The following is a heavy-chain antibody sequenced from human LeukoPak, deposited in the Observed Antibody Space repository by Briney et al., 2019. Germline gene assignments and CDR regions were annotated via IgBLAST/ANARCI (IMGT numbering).Heavy chain of an antibody. J-gene: IGHJ4*02. D-gene: IGHD3-22*01. CDR2: IWYDGSNK. Sequence: GGSLRLSCAASGFTFSSYGMHWVRQAPGKGLEWVAVIWYDGSNKYYADSVKGRFTISRDNSKNTLYLQMNSLRAEDTAVYYCALIPRDYYDSSGYLNFDYWGQGTLVTVSS. CDR3: ALIPRDYYDSSGYLNFDY. V-gene: IGHV3-30*02. CDR1: GFTFSSYG.